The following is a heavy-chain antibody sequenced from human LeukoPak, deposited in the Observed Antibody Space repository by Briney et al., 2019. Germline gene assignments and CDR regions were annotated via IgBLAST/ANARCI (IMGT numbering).Heavy chain of an antibody. Sequence: QPGGSLRLACAASGFRFSSYAMSWVRQAPGKGLEWVSAISGSGVSTYYADSVEGRFTVSRDNSKNTLYLQMSSLRAEGTAVYYCAKDERNWNYNLASQTYDWGQGTLVTVSS. D-gene: IGHD1-7*01. J-gene: IGHJ4*02. CDR1: GFRFSSYA. V-gene: IGHV3-23*01. CDR2: ISGSGVST. CDR3: AKDERNWNYNLASQTYD.